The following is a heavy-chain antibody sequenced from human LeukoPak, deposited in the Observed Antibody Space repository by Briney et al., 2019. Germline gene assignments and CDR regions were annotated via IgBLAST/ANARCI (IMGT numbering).Heavy chain of an antibody. CDR1: GGSFSGYY. CDR2: INHSGST. Sequence: SETLSLTCAVYGGSFSGYYWSWIRQPPGKGLEWIGEINHSGSTNYNPSLKSRVTISVDTSKNQFSLKLSSVTAADTAVYYCARDFSAAFDIWGQGAMVTVSS. V-gene: IGHV4-34*01. CDR3: ARDFSAAFDI. D-gene: IGHD2/OR15-2a*01. J-gene: IGHJ3*02.